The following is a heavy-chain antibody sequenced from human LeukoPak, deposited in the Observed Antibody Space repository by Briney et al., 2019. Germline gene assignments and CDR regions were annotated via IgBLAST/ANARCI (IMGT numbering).Heavy chain of an antibody. J-gene: IGHJ4*02. Sequence: KPSETLSLTCAVYGGSFSGYYWSWIRQPPGKGLEWIGEINHSGSTNYNPSLKSRVTISVDTSKNQFSLKLSSVTAADTAVYYCAGIVGSYYFDYWGQGTLVTVSS. CDR2: INHSGST. V-gene: IGHV4-34*01. CDR3: AGIVGSYYFDY. D-gene: IGHD3-10*01. CDR1: GGSFSGYY.